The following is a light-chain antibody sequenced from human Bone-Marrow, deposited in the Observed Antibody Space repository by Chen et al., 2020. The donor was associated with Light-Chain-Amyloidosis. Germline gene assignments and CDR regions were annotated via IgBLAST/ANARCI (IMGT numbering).Light chain of an antibody. CDR1: SSDVGSYNL. Sequence: QSALTQPASVSGSPGQSITISCTGTSSDVGSYNLVSWYQQHPGKAPKLMIYEGSKRPSGVSTRFSGSKSGNTASLTLSVLQAEDEADYYCCSYAGSSTPHVVFGGGTKLTVL. J-gene: IGLJ2*01. V-gene: IGLV2-23*01. CDR2: EGS. CDR3: CSYAGSSTPHVV.